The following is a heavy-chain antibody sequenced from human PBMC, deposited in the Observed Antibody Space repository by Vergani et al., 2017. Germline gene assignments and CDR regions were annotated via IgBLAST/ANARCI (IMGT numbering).Heavy chain of an antibody. Sequence: QVQLVQSGAEVKKPGSSVKVSCKTSGGTFKSNTFSWVRQAPGQGLEWMGWISAYNGNTNYAQKLQGRVTMTTDTSTSTAYMEPRSLRSDDTAVYYCAREQWLPIDYFDYWGQGTLVTVSS. CDR2: ISAYNGNT. D-gene: IGHD6-19*01. CDR1: GGTFKSNT. CDR3: AREQWLPIDYFDY. V-gene: IGHV1-18*01. J-gene: IGHJ4*02.